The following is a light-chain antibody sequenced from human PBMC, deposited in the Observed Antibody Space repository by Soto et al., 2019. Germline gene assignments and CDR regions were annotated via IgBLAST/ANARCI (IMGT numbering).Light chain of an antibody. V-gene: IGLV2-11*01. Sequence: QSALTQPRSVSGSPGQSVTISCTGSSSNVGGYIYVSWYQQHPDKAPKLILYDVNKRPSGVPDRFSGSKSGNTASLTISGLQTEDEADYYCCSYAGSYTFVVFGGGTKVTVL. CDR1: SSNVGGYIY. CDR3: CSYAGSYTFVV. J-gene: IGLJ2*01. CDR2: DVN.